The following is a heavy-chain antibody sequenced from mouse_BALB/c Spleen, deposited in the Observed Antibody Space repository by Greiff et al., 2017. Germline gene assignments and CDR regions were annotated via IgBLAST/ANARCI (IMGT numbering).Heavy chain of an antibody. Sequence: VQLQQSGAELARPGASVKMSCKASGYTFTSYTMHWVKQRPGQGLEWIGYINPSSGYTNYNQKFKDKATLTADKSSSTAYMQLSSLTSEDSAVYYCARSIYDGSWFAYWGQGTLVTVSA. CDR1: GYTFTSYT. J-gene: IGHJ3*01. CDR3: ARSIYDGSWFAY. CDR2: INPSSGYT. V-gene: IGHV1-4*01. D-gene: IGHD2-3*01.